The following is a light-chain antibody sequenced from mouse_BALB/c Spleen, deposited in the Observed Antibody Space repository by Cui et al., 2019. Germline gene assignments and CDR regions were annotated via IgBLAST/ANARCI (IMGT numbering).Light chain of an antibody. CDR1: SSVSY. V-gene: IGKV4-68*01. CDR2: LTS. Sequence: QIVLTQSPALMSASPGEKVTMTCSASSSVSYMYWYQQKPRSSPKPWIYLTSNLASGVPARVSGSGSGTSYSLTISSMEAEDAATYYCQQWSSNPYTFGGGTKLEIK. J-gene: IGKJ2*01. CDR3: QQWSSNPYT.